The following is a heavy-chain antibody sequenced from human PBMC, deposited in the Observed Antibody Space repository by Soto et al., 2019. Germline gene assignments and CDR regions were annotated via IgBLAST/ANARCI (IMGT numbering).Heavy chain of an antibody. J-gene: IGHJ4*02. D-gene: IGHD4-17*01. CDR2: ISAHNGNT. CDR1: GYIFTSYG. V-gene: IGHV1-18*01. Sequence: QAHLVQSGPEVKKPGASVKVSCKGSGYIFTSYGIAWVRQAPGQGLEWMGWISAHNGNTEYAQKFQGRVTVTRDTSTGTDYLELRSLRSDDTALSYCARGRYGDYWGQGALVTVSS. CDR3: ARGRYGDY.